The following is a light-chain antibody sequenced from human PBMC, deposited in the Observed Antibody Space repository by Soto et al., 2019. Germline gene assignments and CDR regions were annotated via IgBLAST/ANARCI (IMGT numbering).Light chain of an antibody. CDR3: QQYHDWPPVT. V-gene: IGKV3-15*01. CDR1: QSVSSN. J-gene: IGKJ4*01. Sequence: EIVMTQSPATLSVSPGERATLSCRASQSVSSNLAWYQQKPGQAPRLLIYGASTRATGIPARFSGSGSGTEFTLTIDSLQSEDFALYYCQQYHDWPPVTFGGGTKVEIK. CDR2: GAS.